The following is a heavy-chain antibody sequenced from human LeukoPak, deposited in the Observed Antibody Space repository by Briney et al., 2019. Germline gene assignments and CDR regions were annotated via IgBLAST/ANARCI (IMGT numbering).Heavy chain of an antibody. CDR3: TTVHYYDSSGYATYYFDY. J-gene: IGHJ4*02. D-gene: IGHD3-22*01. CDR2: IKSKTDGGTT. CDR1: GFTFSNAW. V-gene: IGHV3-15*01. Sequence: EGSLRLSCAASGFTFSNAWMSWVRQAPGKGLEWVGRIKSKTDGGTTDYAAPVKGRFTISRDDSKNTLYLQMNSLKTEDTAVYYCTTVHYYDSSGYATYYFDYWGQGTLVTVSS.